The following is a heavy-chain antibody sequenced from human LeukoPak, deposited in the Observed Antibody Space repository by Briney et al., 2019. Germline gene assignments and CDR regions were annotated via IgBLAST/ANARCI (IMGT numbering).Heavy chain of an antibody. CDR1: GFTFNNSA. CDR2: ILYDGSLE. V-gene: IGHV3-30*03. Sequence: PGGPLTLSCAASGFTFNNSAMNWLRQAPGKALEWVALILYDGSLENTADSVRGRFIISRDNSKNTLFLQMNSLRIEDTAVYYCARGAILGGYNLIDDWGQGTLVTVSS. D-gene: IGHD1-26*01. CDR3: ARGAILGGYNLIDD. J-gene: IGHJ4*02.